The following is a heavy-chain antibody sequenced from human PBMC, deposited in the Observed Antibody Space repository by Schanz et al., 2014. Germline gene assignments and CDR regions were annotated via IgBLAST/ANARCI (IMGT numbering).Heavy chain of an antibody. J-gene: IGHJ2*01. CDR2: INPSGGGT. D-gene: IGHD3-16*01. V-gene: IGHV1-46*01. CDR3: VRVPSRDVSFDL. Sequence: QVQLIQSGAEVKKPGASVKVSCKASGYTFVSYSMHWVRQAPGQGLEWMGIINPSGGGTSYALRFQDRVTVTRDTSRSTVYMELRSLRSDDTAHYYCVRVPSRDVSFDLWGRGTLVTVSS. CDR1: GYTFVSYS.